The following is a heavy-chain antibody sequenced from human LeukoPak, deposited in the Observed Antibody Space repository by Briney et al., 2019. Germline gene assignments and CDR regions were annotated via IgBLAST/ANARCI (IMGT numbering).Heavy chain of an antibody. CDR2: INHSGST. J-gene: IGHJ3*02. D-gene: IGHD3-22*01. CDR1: SGSFSGYY. CDR3: ASGPYDSSGYYMTRGAFDI. Sequence: SETLSLTCAVYSGSFSGYYWSWIRQPPGKGLEWIGEINHSGSTNYNPSLKSRVTISVDTSKNQFSLKLSSVTAADTAVYYCASGPYDSSGYYMTRGAFDIWGQGTMVTVSS. V-gene: IGHV4-34*01.